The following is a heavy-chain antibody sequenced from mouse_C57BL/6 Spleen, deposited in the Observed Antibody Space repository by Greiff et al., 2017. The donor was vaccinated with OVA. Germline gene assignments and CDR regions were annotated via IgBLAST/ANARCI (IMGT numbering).Heavy chain of an antibody. V-gene: IGHV2-2*01. J-gene: IGHJ2*01. D-gene: IGHD4-1*01. CDR1: GFSLTSYG. CDR2: IWSGGST. CDR3: ARGLGRDYFDY. Sequence: VQLQQSGPGLVQPSQSLSITCTVSGFSLTSYGVHWVRQSPGKGLEWLGVIWSGGSTDYNAAFISRLSISKDNSKSQVFFKMNSLQADDTAIYYCARGLGRDYFDYWGQGTTLTVSS.